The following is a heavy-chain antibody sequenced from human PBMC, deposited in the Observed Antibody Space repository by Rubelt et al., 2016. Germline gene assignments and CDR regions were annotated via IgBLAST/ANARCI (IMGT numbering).Heavy chain of an antibody. CDR1: GFTFSSYS. D-gene: IGHD6-6*01. J-gene: IGHJ2*01. V-gene: IGHV3-48*04. CDR2: ISSSSSPI. CDR3: ARDYSSSDWYFDL. Sequence: EVQLVESGGGLVQPGGSLRLSCAASGFTFSSYSINWVRQAPGKGLEWVSYISSSSSPIYYADSVRGRFTISSDNAKNSRYRKMKSMRGEDTALYYCARDYSSSDWYFDLWGRGTLVTVSS.